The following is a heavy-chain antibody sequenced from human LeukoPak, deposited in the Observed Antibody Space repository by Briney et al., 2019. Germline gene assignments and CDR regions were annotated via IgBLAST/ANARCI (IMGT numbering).Heavy chain of an antibody. Sequence: GGSLRLSCAASGFTFSSYAMSWVRQAPGKGLEWVSGISGSGGSTYYADSVKGRFTISRDNSKNTLYLQVNSLRAEDTAVYYCAKEAFRYGSGSYNCLDYWGQGTLVTVSS. CDR1: GFTFSSYA. V-gene: IGHV3-23*01. J-gene: IGHJ4*02. CDR2: ISGSGGST. CDR3: AKEAFRYGSGSYNCLDY. D-gene: IGHD3-10*01.